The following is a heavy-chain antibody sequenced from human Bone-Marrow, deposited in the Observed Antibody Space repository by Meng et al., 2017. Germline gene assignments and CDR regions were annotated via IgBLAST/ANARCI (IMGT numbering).Heavy chain of an antibody. CDR3: MTAHCYDRSGFYY. D-gene: IGHD3-22*01. CDR1: GFTFSKAW. Sequence: GGSLRLSCAASGFTFSKAWMSWVRQAPGKGLEWVGRIKRKSEGGTTDYAAPVKGRFTISRDDSKNTLSLQMNSLKTEDTAVYYCMTAHCYDRSGFYYWGPGTLVTVSS. V-gene: IGHV3-15*05. CDR2: IKRKSEGGTT. J-gene: IGHJ4*02.